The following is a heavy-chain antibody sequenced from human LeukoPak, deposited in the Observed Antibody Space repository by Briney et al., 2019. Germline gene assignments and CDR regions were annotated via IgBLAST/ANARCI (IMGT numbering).Heavy chain of an antibody. CDR2: INPNSGGT. CDR3: ARELKDIVVVPAQSPYYYMDV. CDR1: GYTFTGYY. V-gene: IGHV1-2*02. Sequence: GASVKVSCKASGYTFTGYYMHWVRQAPGQGLEWMGWINPNSGGTNYAQKFQGRVTMTRDTSISTAYMELSRLRSDDTAVYYCARELKDIVVVPAQSPYYYMDVWGKGTTVTISS. J-gene: IGHJ6*03. D-gene: IGHD2-2*01.